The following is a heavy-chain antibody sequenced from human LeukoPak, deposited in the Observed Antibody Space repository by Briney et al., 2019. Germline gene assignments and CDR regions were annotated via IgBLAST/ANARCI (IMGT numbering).Heavy chain of an antibody. CDR3: ARVWSGYYTRKEFDY. J-gene: IGHJ4*02. D-gene: IGHD3-3*01. V-gene: IGHV4-61*01. Sequence: PSETLSLTCTVSGVSVSSGSYYWSWIQQPPGKGLEWIGYIYYSGSTNYNPSLKSRVTISVDTSKNQFSLKLSSVTAADTAVYYCARVWSGYYTRKEFDYWGQGTLVTVSS. CDR2: IYYSGST. CDR1: GVSVSSGSYY.